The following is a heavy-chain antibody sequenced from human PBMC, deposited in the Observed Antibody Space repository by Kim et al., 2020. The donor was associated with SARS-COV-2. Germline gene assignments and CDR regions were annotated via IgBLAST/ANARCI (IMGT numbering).Heavy chain of an antibody. CDR3: ARAQFGTHGMDV. V-gene: IGHV1-3*01. D-gene: IGHD3-16*01. CDR2: INAGNGVT. Sequence: ASVKVSCKSSGYTFTSYVLHWVRRAPGQRLEWMGWINAGNGVTRYSQKFQDRVTITRDTSATTAYMELSSLRSEDTAVYYCARAQFGTHGMDVWGQGTTVTVS. J-gene: IGHJ6*02. CDR1: GYTFTSYV.